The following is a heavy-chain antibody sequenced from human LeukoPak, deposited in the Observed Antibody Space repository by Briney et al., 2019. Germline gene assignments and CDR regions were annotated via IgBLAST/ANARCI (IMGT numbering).Heavy chain of an antibody. V-gene: IGHV3-7*01. CDR3: ARVSPNTVTTLQYFDY. CDR1: GLTFNTYW. CDR2: IKQDGSEK. J-gene: IGHJ4*02. Sequence: PGGSLRLSCAASGLTFNTYWMSWVRQAPGKVLEWLANIKQDGSEKYYVDSVKGRFTISRDNAKNSLYLQMNSLRAEDTAVYYCARVSPNTVTTLQYFDYWGQGTLVTVSS. D-gene: IGHD4-17*01.